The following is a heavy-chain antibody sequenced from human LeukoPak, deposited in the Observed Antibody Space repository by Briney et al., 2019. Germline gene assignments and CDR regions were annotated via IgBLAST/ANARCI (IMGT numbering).Heavy chain of an antibody. V-gene: IGHV3-48*02. Sequence: GRSLRLSCAASGFTFKSYSMNWVRQAPGKGLEWVSYIGSSPSTIFYADSVKGRFTISRDNAKNSLYLQMNSLRDEDTAVYCCARDGPSGNSPFNWFDPWGQGTLVTVSS. D-gene: IGHD4-23*01. CDR3: ARDGPSGNSPFNWFDP. J-gene: IGHJ5*02. CDR1: GFTFKSYS. CDR2: IGSSPSTI.